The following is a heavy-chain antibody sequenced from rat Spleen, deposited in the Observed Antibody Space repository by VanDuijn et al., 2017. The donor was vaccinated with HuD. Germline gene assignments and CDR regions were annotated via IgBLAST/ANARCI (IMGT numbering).Heavy chain of an antibody. CDR2: ISYDGGNT. Sequence: EVRLVESGGGLVQPGRSLKLSCAASGLSFSDYYMAWVRQAPTKGLEWVASISYDGGNTYYGDSVKGRFTIFRENAKSSLYLQMDSLRSEDTATYYCSRTMGITYDYFHYWGQGVMVTVSS. V-gene: IGHV5-20*01. CDR1: GLSFSDYY. D-gene: IGHD1-9*01. J-gene: IGHJ2*01. CDR3: SRTMGITYDYFHY.